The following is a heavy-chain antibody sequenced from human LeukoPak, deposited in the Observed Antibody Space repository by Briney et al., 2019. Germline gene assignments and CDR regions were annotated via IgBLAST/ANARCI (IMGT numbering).Heavy chain of an antibody. CDR1: GFTFSSDA. V-gene: IGHV3-30*02. D-gene: IGHD3-3*01. CDR3: AKGSKEVLFTRDHYMDV. CDR2: IRYDGSNK. J-gene: IGHJ6*03. Sequence: GGTLRLSCGASGFTFSSDAMSWVRQAPGKGLEWVTFIRYDGSNKYYADSVKGRFTISRDNSKNTLYLQMNSLRAEDTAVYYCAKGSKEVLFTRDHYMDVWGKGTTVTISS.